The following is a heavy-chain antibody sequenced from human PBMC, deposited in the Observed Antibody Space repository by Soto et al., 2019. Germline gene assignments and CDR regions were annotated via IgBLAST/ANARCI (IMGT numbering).Heavy chain of an antibody. CDR2: ISYDGSNK. CDR3: AKSSIASDAFDI. Sequence: GGSLRLSCAASGFTFSNAWMSWVRQAPGKGLEWVAVISYDGSNKYYADSVKGRFTISRDNSKNTLYLQMNSLRAEDTAVYYCAKSSIASDAFDIWGQGTMVTVSS. D-gene: IGHD3-3*02. CDR1: GFTFSNAW. J-gene: IGHJ3*02. V-gene: IGHV3-30*18.